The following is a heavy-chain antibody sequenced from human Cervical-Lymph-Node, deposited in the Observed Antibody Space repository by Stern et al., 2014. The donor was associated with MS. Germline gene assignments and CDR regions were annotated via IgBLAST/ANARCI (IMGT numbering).Heavy chain of an antibody. J-gene: IGHJ4*02. CDR2: IYWDDDT. CDR1: GFSLTTNGVA. CDR3: AHRDDWQLDFAY. Sequence: QITLKESGPTLVIPTQTLTLTCTFSGFSLTTNGVAVGWIRQPPGKALEWLALIYWDDDTRYSPSLKSRLTITKDTSKNQVLLTMTNVEPVDTATYYCAHRDDWQLDFAYWGLGILVTVSS. D-gene: IGHD6-6*01. V-gene: IGHV2-5*02.